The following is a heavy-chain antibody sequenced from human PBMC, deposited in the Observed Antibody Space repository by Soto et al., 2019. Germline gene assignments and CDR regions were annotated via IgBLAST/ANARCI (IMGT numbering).Heavy chain of an antibody. D-gene: IGHD2-15*01. Sequence: SETLSLTCAVSGYSISSGHYWGWIRQPPGKGLEWIGSIYHSGSTYYNPSLKSRVTISVDTSKNQFSLKLSSVTAADTAVYYCARSKVAFNWFDPWGQGTLVTVSS. CDR2: IYHSGST. V-gene: IGHV4-38-2*01. J-gene: IGHJ5*02. CDR3: ARSKVAFNWFDP. CDR1: GYSISSGHY.